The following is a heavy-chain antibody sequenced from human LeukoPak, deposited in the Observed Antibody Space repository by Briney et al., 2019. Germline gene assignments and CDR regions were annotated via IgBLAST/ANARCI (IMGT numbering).Heavy chain of an antibody. V-gene: IGHV3-23*01. D-gene: IGHD4-17*01. CDR3: ASGDYGEYDY. J-gene: IGHJ4*02. CDR2: ISGSGGSA. Sequence: GGSLRLSCAASRFTFSNYAMTWVRQAPGKGLEWVSAISGSGGSAHYADSVKGRFTISRDNSKNTLYLQMNSLRAEDTAVYYCASGDYGEYDYWGQGTLVTVSS. CDR1: RFTFSNYA.